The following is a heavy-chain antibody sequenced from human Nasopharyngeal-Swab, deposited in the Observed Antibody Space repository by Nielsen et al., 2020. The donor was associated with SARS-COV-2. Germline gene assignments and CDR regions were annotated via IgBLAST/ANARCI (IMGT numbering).Heavy chain of an antibody. D-gene: IGHD3-10*01. CDR3: ARDYLGRDYYFDY. CDR2: INPKNSGT. J-gene: IGHJ4*02. V-gene: IGHV1-2*02. CDR1: GYTFTGYY. Sequence: ASVKVSCKASGYTFTGYYIHWLRQAPGQGLEWMGWINPKNSGTHYAQKFQGRVIMTRDTSISTAYLGLSSLRSDDTAAYYCARDYLGRDYYFDYWGQGTLVAVSP.